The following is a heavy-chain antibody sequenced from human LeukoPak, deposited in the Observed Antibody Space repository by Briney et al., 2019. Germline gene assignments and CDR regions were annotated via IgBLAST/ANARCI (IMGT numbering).Heavy chain of an antibody. V-gene: IGHV1-69*05. Sequence: SVKVSCKASGGTFSSYAISWVRQAPGQGLEWMGGIIPIFGTANYAQKFQGRITITTDESTSTAYMELSSLRSEDTAVYYCAREGSSGWYGWYFDYWGQGTLVTVSS. CDR1: GGTFSSYA. D-gene: IGHD6-19*01. J-gene: IGHJ4*02. CDR3: AREGSSGWYGWYFDY. CDR2: IIPIFGTA.